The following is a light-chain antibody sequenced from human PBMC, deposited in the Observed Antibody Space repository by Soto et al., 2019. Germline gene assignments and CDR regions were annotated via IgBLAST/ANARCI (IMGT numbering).Light chain of an antibody. CDR3: QQYNNWPPIT. CDR2: SAS. J-gene: IGKJ5*01. V-gene: IGKV3-15*01. CDR1: QSISDT. Sequence: EIVITQSPATPSVSSGGRATLSCRASQSISDTLAWYQQKPGQAPRLLIYSASRRATGFPARFSGSGSGTDFTLTISSLQSEDFAVYYCQQYNNWPPITFGQGTRLEIK.